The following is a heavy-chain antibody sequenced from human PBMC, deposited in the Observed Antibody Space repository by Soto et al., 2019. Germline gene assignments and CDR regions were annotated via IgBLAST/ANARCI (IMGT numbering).Heavy chain of an antibody. Sequence: GASVKVSCKASGGTFSSYAISWVRQAPGQGLEWMGGIIPIFGTANYAQKFQGRVTITADESTSTAYMELSSLRSKDTAVYYCAREGSGTFDYWGQGTLVTVSS. CDR3: AREGSGTFDY. J-gene: IGHJ4*02. CDR2: IIPIFGTA. CDR1: GGTFSSYA. V-gene: IGHV1-69*13. D-gene: IGHD1-1*01.